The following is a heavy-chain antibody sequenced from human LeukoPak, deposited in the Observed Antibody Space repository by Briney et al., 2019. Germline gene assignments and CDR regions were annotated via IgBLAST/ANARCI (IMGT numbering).Heavy chain of an antibody. V-gene: IGHV3-30-3*01. Sequence: GGSLRLSCAASGFTFSSYAMHWVCHAPGEGLEWVAVISYDGSNKYYADSVKGRFTISRDNSKNTVYLQMDSLRAEDTDLYDCARDYYGSGSYGYFDYWGQGTLVTVSS. D-gene: IGHD3-10*01. CDR3: ARDYYGSGSYGYFDY. CDR1: GFTFSSYA. CDR2: ISYDGSNK. J-gene: IGHJ4*02.